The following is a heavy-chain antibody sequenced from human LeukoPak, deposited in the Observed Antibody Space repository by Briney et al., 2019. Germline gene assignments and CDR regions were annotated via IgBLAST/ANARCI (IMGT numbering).Heavy chain of an antibody. D-gene: IGHD1-14*01. Sequence: ALVKVSCKASGYTFTSYGISWVRQAPGQGLEGVGWISAYNGNTNYAQKLQGRVTMTTDTSTSAAYMELRSLRSDDTAVYYCARGHEPYYYMDVWGKGTTVTVSS. J-gene: IGHJ6*03. CDR1: GYTFTSYG. V-gene: IGHV1-18*01. CDR2: ISAYNGNT. CDR3: ARGHEPYYYMDV.